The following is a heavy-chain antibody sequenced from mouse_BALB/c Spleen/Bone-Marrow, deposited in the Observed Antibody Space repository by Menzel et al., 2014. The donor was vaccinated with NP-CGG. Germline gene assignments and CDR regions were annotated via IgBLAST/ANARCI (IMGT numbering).Heavy chain of an antibody. V-gene: IGHV5-4*02. Sequence: EVQLQESGGDLVKPGGSLRLSCAASGFTFSDYYMYWIRQTPEKRLEWVATISDGGSYTNYADSVKGRFTISRDNAKNNLYLQMSSLKSEDTAMYYCTRGLGWFGYWGQGTLDTVSA. D-gene: IGHD4-1*01. CDR1: GFTFSDYY. J-gene: IGHJ3*01. CDR2: ISDGGSYT. CDR3: TRGLGWFGY.